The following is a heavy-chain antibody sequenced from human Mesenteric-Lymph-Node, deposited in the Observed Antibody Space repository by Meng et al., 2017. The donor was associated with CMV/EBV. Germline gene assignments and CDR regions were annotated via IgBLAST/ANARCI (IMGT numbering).Heavy chain of an antibody. CDR1: GFTFSSYG. V-gene: IGHV3-30*02. D-gene: IGHD4-23*01. Sequence: GESLKIPCAASGFTFSSYGMHWVRQAPGKGLEWVAFIRYDGSNKYYADPVKGRFTISRDNSKNTLYLQMNSLRAEDTAVYYCAKGDYGGTTLDYWGQGTLVTVSS. CDR2: IRYDGSNK. CDR3: AKGDYGGTTLDY. J-gene: IGHJ4*02.